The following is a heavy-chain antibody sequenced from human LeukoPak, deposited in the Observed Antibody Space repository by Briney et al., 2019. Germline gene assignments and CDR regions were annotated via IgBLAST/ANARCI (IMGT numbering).Heavy chain of an antibody. CDR2: IRYDGSNK. D-gene: IGHD4-17*01. J-gene: IGHJ6*03. Sequence: GGSLRLSCAASGFTFSSYSMNWVRQAPGKGLEWVAFIRYDGSNKYYADSVKGRFTISRDNSKNTLYLQMNSLRAEDTAVYYCAKDINYGDIYYYMDVWGKGTTVTISS. V-gene: IGHV3-30*02. CDR3: AKDINYGDIYYYMDV. CDR1: GFTFSSYS.